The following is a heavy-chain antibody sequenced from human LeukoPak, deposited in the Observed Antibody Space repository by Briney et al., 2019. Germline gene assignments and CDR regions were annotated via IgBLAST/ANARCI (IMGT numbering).Heavy chain of an antibody. D-gene: IGHD6-13*01. J-gene: IGHJ4*02. V-gene: IGHV3-74*01. CDR2: INSDGSST. CDR1: GFTFSSYW. Sequence: GGSLRLSCAASGFTFSSYWIHWVRQAPGKGLVWVSRINSDGSSTSYADSVKGRFTISRDNAKNTLYLQMNSLRAEDTAVYYCAILGAAGTVDYWGQGTLVTVSS. CDR3: AILGAAGTVDY.